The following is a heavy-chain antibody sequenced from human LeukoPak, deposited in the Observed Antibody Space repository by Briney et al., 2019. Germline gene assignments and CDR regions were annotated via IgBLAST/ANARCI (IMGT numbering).Heavy chain of an antibody. V-gene: IGHV3-48*01. CDR1: GFTFSAYS. CDR2: ISSSSSTI. J-gene: IGHJ4*02. Sequence: GGSLRLSCAASGFTFSAYSMNWVRQAPGKGLEWVSYISSSSSTIYYADSVKGRFTISRDNAKNSLYLQMNSLRAEDTAVYYCASWSGSSVLDYWGQGTLVTVSS. D-gene: IGHD3-3*01. CDR3: ASWSGSSVLDY.